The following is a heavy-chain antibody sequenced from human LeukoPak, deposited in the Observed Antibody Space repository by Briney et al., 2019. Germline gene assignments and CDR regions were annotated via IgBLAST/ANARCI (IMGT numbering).Heavy chain of an antibody. D-gene: IGHD6-13*01. CDR3: ARGGHGSSWYPVWFDP. V-gene: IGHV4-34*01. CDR2: INHSGST. CDR1: GGSFSGYY. Sequence: SETLSLTCAVYGGSFSGYYWSWIRQPPGKGLEWIGEINHSGSTNYNASLKSRVTISVATSKNQFSLKLSSVTAADTAVYYCARGGHGSSWYPVWFDPWGQGTLVTVSS. J-gene: IGHJ5*02.